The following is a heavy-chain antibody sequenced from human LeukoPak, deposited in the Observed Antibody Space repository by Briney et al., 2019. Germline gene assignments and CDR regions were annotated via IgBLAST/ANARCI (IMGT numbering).Heavy chain of an antibody. Sequence: ASVKVSCKASGYTFTSYGISWVRQAPGQGLEWMGWISAYNGNTNCAQRLQGRVTMTTDTSTSTAYMELRSLRSDDTAVYYCAREVYGCSGGSCYEGENWFDPWGQGTLVTVSS. J-gene: IGHJ5*02. D-gene: IGHD2-15*01. CDR2: ISAYNGNT. V-gene: IGHV1-18*01. CDR1: GYTFTSYG. CDR3: AREVYGCSGGSCYEGENWFDP.